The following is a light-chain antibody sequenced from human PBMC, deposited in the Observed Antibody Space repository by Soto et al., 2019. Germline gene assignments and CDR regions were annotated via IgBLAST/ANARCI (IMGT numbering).Light chain of an antibody. CDR3: QQSYSTPLVT. CDR2: AAS. CDR1: QGISSY. Sequence: AIRMTQSPSSFSASTGDRVTITCRASQGISSYLAWYQQKPGKAPKLLIYAASTLQSGVPSRFSGSGSGTDFTLTISSLQPEDFATYYCQQSYSTPLVTFGPGTKVDI. J-gene: IGKJ3*01. V-gene: IGKV1-8*01.